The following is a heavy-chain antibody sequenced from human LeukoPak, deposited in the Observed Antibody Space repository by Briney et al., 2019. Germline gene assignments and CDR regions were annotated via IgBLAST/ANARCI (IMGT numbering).Heavy chain of an antibody. D-gene: IGHD2-2*03. J-gene: IGHJ4*02. CDR1: GFTFSSYG. CDR3: ARDPGYCSSTSCYPVFDY. CDR2: IWYDGSNK. V-gene: IGHV3-33*01. Sequence: PGGSLRLSYAASGFTFSSYGMHWVRQAPGKGLEWVAVIWYDGSNKYYADSVKGRFTISRDNSKNTLYLQMNSLRTEDTAVYYCARDPGYCSSTSCYPVFDYWGQGTLVTVSS.